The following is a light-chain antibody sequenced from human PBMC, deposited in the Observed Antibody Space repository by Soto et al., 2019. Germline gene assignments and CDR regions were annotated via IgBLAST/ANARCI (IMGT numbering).Light chain of an antibody. J-gene: IGKJ5*01. CDR3: HKYGDLVFT. CDR2: GAS. V-gene: IGKV3-20*01. Sequence: EIVLTQSPGTLSVSPGERATLSCRASQSISSRNLAWYQQKPGQAPRLLIYGASSMATGIPDRFSGSGSGTDFTLTISRLEPEDFAVYYCHKYGDLVFTFGQGTRLEIK. CDR1: QSISSRN.